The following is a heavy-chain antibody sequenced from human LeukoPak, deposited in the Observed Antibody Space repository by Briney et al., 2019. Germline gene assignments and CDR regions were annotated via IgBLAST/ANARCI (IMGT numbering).Heavy chain of an antibody. D-gene: IGHD3-3*01. CDR1: GGSISSSSYY. Sequence: SETLSLTCTASGGSISSSSYYWGWIRQPPGKGLEWIGSIYYSGSTYYNPSLKSRATISVDTSKNQFSLKLSSVTAADTAVYYCARERSYYDFWSGYYVGDAFDIWGQGTMVTVSS. J-gene: IGHJ3*02. CDR3: ARERSYYDFWSGYYVGDAFDI. V-gene: IGHV4-39*07. CDR2: IYYSGST.